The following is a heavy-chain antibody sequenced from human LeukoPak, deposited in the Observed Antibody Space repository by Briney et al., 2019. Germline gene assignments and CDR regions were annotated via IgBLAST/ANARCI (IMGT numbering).Heavy chain of an antibody. J-gene: IGHJ6*04. CDR2: ISSSGSTI. CDR1: GFTFSSYE. V-gene: IGHV3-48*03. Sequence: GGSLSLSCAASGFTFSSYEMNWVRQAPGKGLEWVSYISSSGSTIYYADSVKGRLTIPRDNAKNSLYLQMNRLRAQDTAVYYCAELGITMIGGVWGKGTTVTISS. D-gene: IGHD3-10*02. CDR3: AELGITMIGGV.